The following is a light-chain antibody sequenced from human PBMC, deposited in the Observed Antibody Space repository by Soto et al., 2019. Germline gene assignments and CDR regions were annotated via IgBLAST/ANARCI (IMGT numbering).Light chain of an antibody. Sequence: EIVLTQSPATLSWSPGERATLSGRASQSVSSYLAWYQQKPGQAPRLLIYDASNRATGIPARFSGSGSATDLTLPISSLEPEDFAVYYCQQRSNWPWTFGQGTKVDIK. J-gene: IGKJ1*01. CDR3: QQRSNWPWT. CDR2: DAS. CDR1: QSVSSY. V-gene: IGKV3-11*01.